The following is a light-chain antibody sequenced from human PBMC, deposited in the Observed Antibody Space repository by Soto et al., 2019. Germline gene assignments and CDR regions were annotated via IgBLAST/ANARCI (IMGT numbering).Light chain of an antibody. CDR1: QSVSSN. CDR2: GAS. Sequence: VGKECPGSLSLSQGEKATLSCRASQSVSSNLAWYQQKPGQAPRLLIYGASTRATGIPARFSSSGSGIEFTLTISSLQSEDFAIYYCQQYNNWPPGITYGQGTRLENK. J-gene: IGKJ5*01. V-gene: IGKV3-15*01. CDR3: QQYNNWPPGIT.